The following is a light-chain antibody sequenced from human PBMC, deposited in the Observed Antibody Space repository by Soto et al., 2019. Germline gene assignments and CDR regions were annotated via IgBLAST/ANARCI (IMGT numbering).Light chain of an antibody. J-gene: IGLJ2*01. CDR3: QTWGSGTVV. CDR2: LNSDGSH. CDR1: SGHSSYA. Sequence: QSVLTQSPSASASLGASVKLTCSLSSGHSSYAIAWHQQQPEKGPRYLMKLNSDGSHSKGDAIPERFSGSSSGAERYLTISSLQSEDEADYYCQTWGSGTVVFGGGTQLTVL. V-gene: IGLV4-69*01.